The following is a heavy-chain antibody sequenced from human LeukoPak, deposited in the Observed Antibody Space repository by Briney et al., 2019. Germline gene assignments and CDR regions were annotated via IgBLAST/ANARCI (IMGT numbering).Heavy chain of an antibody. D-gene: IGHD6-19*01. V-gene: IGHV3-48*02. CDR3: ARDVEQWLVRVYYFDY. CDR1: GFTLSSYS. Sequence: PGGSLRLSCATPGFTLSSYSMNWVGQAPGKGLEWFSYISSGSTTIYYADSVKGRFTISRDNAKNSLYLQMNSLRDEDTAVYYCARDVEQWLVRVYYFDYWGQGTLVTVSS. CDR2: ISSGSTTI. J-gene: IGHJ4*02.